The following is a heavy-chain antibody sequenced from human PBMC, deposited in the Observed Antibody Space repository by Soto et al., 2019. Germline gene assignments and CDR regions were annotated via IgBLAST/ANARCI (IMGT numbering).Heavy chain of an antibody. CDR3: ASSSWTPSLYYYGSGNLNY. CDR2: ISYDGSNK. CDR1: GFTFSSYA. D-gene: IGHD3-10*01. V-gene: IGHV3-30-3*01. J-gene: IGHJ4*02. Sequence: GGSLRLSCAASGFTFSSYAMHWVRQAPGKGLEWVAVISYDGSNKYYADSVKGRFTISRDNSKNTLYLQMNSLRAEDTAVYYCASSSWTPSLYYYGSGNLNYWGQGTLVTVSS.